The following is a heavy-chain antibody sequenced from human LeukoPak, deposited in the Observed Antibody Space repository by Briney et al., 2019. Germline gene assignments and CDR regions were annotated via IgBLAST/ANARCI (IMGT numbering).Heavy chain of an antibody. J-gene: IGHJ4*02. Sequence: SETLSLTCAVYGGSFSGYYWSWIRQPPGKGLEWIGEINHIGSTNYNPSLKSRVTISVDTSKNQFSLKLSSVTAADTAVYYCARWRVIAAAGIDYWGQGTLVTVSS. CDR2: INHIGST. D-gene: IGHD6-13*01. V-gene: IGHV4-34*01. CDR1: GGSFSGYY. CDR3: ARWRVIAAAGIDY.